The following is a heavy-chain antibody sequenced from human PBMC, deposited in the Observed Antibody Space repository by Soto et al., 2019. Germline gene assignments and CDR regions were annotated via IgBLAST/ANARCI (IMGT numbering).Heavy chain of an antibody. CDR2: IYYTVNT. CDR3: ARHSGYDFWSGSLNP. D-gene: IGHD3-3*01. J-gene: IGHJ5*02. Sequence: TCSAVGSTISSHHWPLSRKNPGKGLEWIGYIYYTVNTNYNPSLKSRVTISVDTSKNQFSLKLSSVTAADTAVYYCARHSGYDFWSGSLNPWGQGTLVTVPQ. V-gene: IGHV4-59*11. CDR1: GSTISSHH.